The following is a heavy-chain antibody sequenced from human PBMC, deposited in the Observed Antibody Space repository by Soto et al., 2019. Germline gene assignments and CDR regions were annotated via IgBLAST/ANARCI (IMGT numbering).Heavy chain of an antibody. D-gene: IGHD2-2*01. CDR1: GFTFSSYA. V-gene: IGHV3-30-3*01. J-gene: IGHJ4*02. CDR2: ISYDGSNK. CDR3: ARDLISTSCYCFDY. Sequence: GGSLRLSCAASGFTFSSYAMHGVRQAPGKGLEWVAVISYDGSNKYYADSVKGRFTNSRDNSKNTLYLQMNSLRAEDTAVYYCARDLISTSCYCFDYWGQGTLVTVSS.